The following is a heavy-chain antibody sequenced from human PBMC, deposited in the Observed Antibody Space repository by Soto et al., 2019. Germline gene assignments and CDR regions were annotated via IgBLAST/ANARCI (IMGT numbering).Heavy chain of an antibody. J-gene: IGHJ4*02. CDR2: IIPIFGTA. CDR1: GGTFSSYA. Sequence: QVQLVQSGAEVKKPGSSVKVSCKASGGTFSSYAISWVRQAPGQGLEWMGGIIPIFGTANYEKKFQGRATITADDSTSTAYMELSSLRSEDTAVYYCASLCGGDCYPVFDHWGQGTLVTVSS. CDR3: ASLCGGDCYPVFDH. V-gene: IGHV1-69*01. D-gene: IGHD2-21*02.